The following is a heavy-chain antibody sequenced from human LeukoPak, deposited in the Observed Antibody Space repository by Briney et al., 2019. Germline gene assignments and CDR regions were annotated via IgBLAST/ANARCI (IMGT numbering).Heavy chain of an antibody. D-gene: IGHD6-13*01. Sequence: GASVKVSCKASGGTFSSYAISWVRQAPGQGLEWMGRIIPILGIANYAQKFQGRVTLTADKSTSTAYMELSSLRSEDTAVYYCATTYSSSWYYPFDYWGQGTLVTVSS. CDR3: ATTYSSSWYYPFDY. J-gene: IGHJ4*02. CDR1: GGTFSSYA. CDR2: IIPILGIA. V-gene: IGHV1-69*04.